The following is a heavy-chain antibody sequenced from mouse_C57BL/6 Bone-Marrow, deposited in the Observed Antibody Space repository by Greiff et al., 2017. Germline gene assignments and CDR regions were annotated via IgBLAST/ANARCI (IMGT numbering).Heavy chain of an antibody. CDR3: TVNWDPYYYAMDY. Sequence: EVKLMESGAELVRPGASVKLSCTASGFNIKDDYMHWVKQRPEQGLEWIGWIDPENGDTEYASKFQGKATITADTSSNTAYLQLSSLTSEDTAVYYCTVNWDPYYYAMDYWGQGTSVTVSS. V-gene: IGHV14-4*01. J-gene: IGHJ4*01. CDR2: IDPENGDT. D-gene: IGHD4-1*02. CDR1: GFNIKDDY.